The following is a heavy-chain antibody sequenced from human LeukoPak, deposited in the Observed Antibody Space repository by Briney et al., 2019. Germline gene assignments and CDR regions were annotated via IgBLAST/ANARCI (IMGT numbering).Heavy chain of an antibody. D-gene: IGHD2-15*01. CDR1: GYTFTDYY. V-gene: IGHV1-2*02. J-gene: IGHJ4*02. CDR3: ARGRRGYCSGGSCLFDY. CDR2: INPNSGGT. Sequence: ASVKVSCKASGYTFTDYYMHWVRQAPGQGLEWMGWINPNSGGTNYAQKFQGRVTMTRDTSITTAYMELSSLRSDDTAMYYCARGRRGYCSGGSCLFDYWGQGTLVTVSS.